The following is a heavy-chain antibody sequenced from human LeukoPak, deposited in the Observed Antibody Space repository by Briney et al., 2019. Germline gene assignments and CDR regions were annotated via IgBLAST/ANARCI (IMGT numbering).Heavy chain of an antibody. CDR1: GFTFSNYT. CDR3: AKRVPYGTFDF. D-gene: IGHD4-17*01. V-gene: IGHV3-23*01. Sequence: GGSLRLSCVASGFTFSNYTMSWVRQPPGQGLEWVSAISGSGDSASYADSVKGRFTISRGNSKNTLYLQMNSLRAEDTAVYFCAKRVPYGTFDFWGQGTLVAVSS. J-gene: IGHJ4*02. CDR2: ISGSGDSA.